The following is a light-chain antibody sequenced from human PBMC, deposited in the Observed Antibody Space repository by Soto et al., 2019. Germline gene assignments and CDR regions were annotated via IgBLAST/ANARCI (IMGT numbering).Light chain of an antibody. CDR1: SSDVGAYDS. V-gene: IGLV2-23*01. J-gene: IGLJ1*01. CDR3: CSSAPESTYV. Sequence: QSVLARPASVSGSPGQSITISCTGTSSDVGAYDSVSWYQQHPHKAPQLIIYKGTQRPSGVSNRFSGSTSGNAASLTISGLQADDEADYFCCSSAPESTYVCGTGTKV. CDR2: KGT.